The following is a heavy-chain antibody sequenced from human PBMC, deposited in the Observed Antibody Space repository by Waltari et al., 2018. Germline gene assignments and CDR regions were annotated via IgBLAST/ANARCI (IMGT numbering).Heavy chain of an antibody. CDR1: GFTFSPFW. J-gene: IGHJ3*01. CDR3: VRDLYGRDDV. Sequence: EVQLVESGGGLVHPGGSLRLSCEASGFTFSPFWMHWVRHLPGKGLVWVSHIKPDGTSTDYGDSVEGRFTISRDNAKNTLYLQMNSLRAEDTAIYYCVRDLYGRDDVWGQGTMVTVSS. V-gene: IGHV3-74*01. CDR2: IKPDGTST. D-gene: IGHD3-10*01.